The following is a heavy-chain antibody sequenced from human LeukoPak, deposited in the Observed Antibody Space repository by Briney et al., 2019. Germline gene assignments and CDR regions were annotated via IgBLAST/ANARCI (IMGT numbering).Heavy chain of an antibody. CDR3: AKGHCSGGSCYFYYYYGMDV. CDR1: GFTFSSYA. CDR2: ISGSGGST. Sequence: GGSLRLSCAASGFTFSSYAMSWVRQAPGKGLEWVSAISGSGGSTYYADSVKGRFTISRDNSKNTLYLQMNSLRAEDTAVYYCAKGHCSGGSCYFYYYYGMDVWGQGTTVTVSS. V-gene: IGHV3-23*01. D-gene: IGHD2-15*01. J-gene: IGHJ6*02.